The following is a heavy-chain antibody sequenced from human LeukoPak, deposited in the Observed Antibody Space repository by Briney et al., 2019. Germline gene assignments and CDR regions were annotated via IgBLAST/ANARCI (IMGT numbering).Heavy chain of an antibody. CDR2: ISTYSGNT. Sequence: GASVKVSCKTSGYTFTSNGISWVRQAPGQGLEWMGWISTYSGNTNYAQKFQGRVTLTTDTSTSTAYMELKSLRSDDTAVYYCARDITMVPDVWGQGTTATVSS. CDR3: ARDITMVPDV. V-gene: IGHV1-18*01. CDR1: GYTFTSNG. D-gene: IGHD3-10*01. J-gene: IGHJ6*02.